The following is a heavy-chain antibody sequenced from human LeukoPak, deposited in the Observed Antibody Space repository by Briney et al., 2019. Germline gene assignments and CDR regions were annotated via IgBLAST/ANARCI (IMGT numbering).Heavy chain of an antibody. CDR3: ARIGSGSYPYYFDY. Sequence: ASVKVSCKASGYTFTSYGISWVRQAPGQGLEWMGWISAYNGNTNYAQKFQGWVTMTRDTSISTAYMELSRLRSDDTAVYYCARIGSGSYPYYFDYWGQGTLVTVSP. CDR2: ISAYNGNT. V-gene: IGHV1-18*01. CDR1: GYTFTSYG. D-gene: IGHD3-10*01. J-gene: IGHJ4*02.